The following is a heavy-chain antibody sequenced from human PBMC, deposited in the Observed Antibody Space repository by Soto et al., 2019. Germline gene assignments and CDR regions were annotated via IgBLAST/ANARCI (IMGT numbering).Heavy chain of an antibody. CDR3: ARVTATSPDAWLDP. CDR1: GYTFNDYF. D-gene: IGHD4-4*01. V-gene: IGHV1-2*04. Sequence: QVQLVQSGAEVKEPGASVNVSCRASGYTFNDYFLHWVRQAPGQGLEWMEWINPNSGSTNLAQRFQGWVTMTRDASISTVYLVLTRLKSDDTAVYYCARVTATSPDAWLDPWGQGTLVTVSS. CDR2: INPNSGST. J-gene: IGHJ5*02.